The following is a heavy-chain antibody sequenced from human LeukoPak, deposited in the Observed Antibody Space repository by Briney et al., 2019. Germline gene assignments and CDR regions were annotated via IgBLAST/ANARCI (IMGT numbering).Heavy chain of an antibody. Sequence: AASVKVSCKASGYTFTGYYMHWVRQAPGQGLEWMGWINPNSGGTNYAQKFQGRVTMTRDTSISTAYMELSRLISDDTAVYYCARSRVVIIGDYYFDYWGQGTLVTVSS. V-gene: IGHV1-2*02. D-gene: IGHD2-21*01. J-gene: IGHJ4*02. CDR1: GYTFTGYY. CDR2: INPNSGGT. CDR3: ARSRVVIIGDYYFDY.